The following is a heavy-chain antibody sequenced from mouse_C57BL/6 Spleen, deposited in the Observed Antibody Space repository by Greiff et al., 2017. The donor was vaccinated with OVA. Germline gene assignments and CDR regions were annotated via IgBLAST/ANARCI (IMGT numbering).Heavy chain of an antibody. CDR2: IYPGSGST. CDR3: ARKSNYKNYFDY. Sequence: QVQLQQSGAELVKPGASVKMSCKASGYTFTSYWLTWVKQRPGQGLELIGAIYPGSGSTNYNEKFKSNATLTVDTSSSTAYMQLSSLTSEDSAGYYCARKSNYKNYFDYWGQGTTLTVSS. V-gene: IGHV1-55*01. D-gene: IGHD2-5*01. J-gene: IGHJ2*01. CDR1: GYTFTSYW.